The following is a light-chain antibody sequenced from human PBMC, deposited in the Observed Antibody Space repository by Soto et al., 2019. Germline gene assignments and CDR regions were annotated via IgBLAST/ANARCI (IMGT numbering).Light chain of an antibody. J-gene: IGLJ3*02. V-gene: IGLV2-8*01. CDR1: SSDVGRYNS. CDR2: EV. CDR3: SSYAGSGNWV. Sequence: QSVLPQPPSASGSPGQSVTISCTGASSDVGRYNSVSWYQQHPGKAPKLILSEVNSGVPDRFSGSKSGNTASLTVSGLQAEDEADNYCSSYAGSGNWVFGGGTKVTAL.